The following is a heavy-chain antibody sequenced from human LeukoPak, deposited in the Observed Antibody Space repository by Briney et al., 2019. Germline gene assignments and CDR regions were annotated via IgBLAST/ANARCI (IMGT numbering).Heavy chain of an antibody. D-gene: IGHD3-22*01. CDR3: ARGVSRYYYDSSGYYYFDY. Sequence: KPSETLSLTCTVSGGSISTNTYYWGWIRQPPGKGLEWIGTIYYIGSTYYNPSLKSRVSISVDTSENQFSLKLSSVTAADTAVYYCARGVSRYYYDSSGYYYFDYWGQGTLVTVSS. CDR2: IYYIGST. J-gene: IGHJ4*02. V-gene: IGHV4-39*01. CDR1: GGSISTNTYY.